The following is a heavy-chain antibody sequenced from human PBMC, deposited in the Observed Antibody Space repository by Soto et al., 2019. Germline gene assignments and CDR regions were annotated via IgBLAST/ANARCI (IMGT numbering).Heavy chain of an antibody. CDR1: GYTFTRYD. J-gene: IGHJ5*02. CDR2: MNHSSGNT. Sequence: ASVKVSCKAAGYTFTRYDRHWVRQATGQGGEGMGWMNHSSGNTGYAQAFQARVTMTTNPAISTASMELSSLTSEGTAVYSCARGRPTDYSTYLAAWGQGTRVTVS. D-gene: IGHD4-4*01. V-gene: IGHV1-8*01. CDR3: ARGRPTDYSTYLAA.